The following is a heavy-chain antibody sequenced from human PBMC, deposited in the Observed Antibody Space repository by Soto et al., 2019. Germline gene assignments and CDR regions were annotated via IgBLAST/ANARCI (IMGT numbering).Heavy chain of an antibody. CDR3: ASSIAAAGTDAFDI. CDR2: IIPIFGTA. Sequence: GASVKVSCKASGGTFSSYAISWVRQAPGQGPEWMGGIIPIFGTANYAQKFQGRVTITADESTSTAYMELSSLRSEDTAVYYCASSIAAAGTDAFDIWGQGTMVTVSS. V-gene: IGHV1-69*13. J-gene: IGHJ3*02. CDR1: GGTFSSYA. D-gene: IGHD6-13*01.